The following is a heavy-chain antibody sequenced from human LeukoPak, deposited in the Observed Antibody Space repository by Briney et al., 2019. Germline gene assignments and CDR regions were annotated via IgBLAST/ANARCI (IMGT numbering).Heavy chain of an antibody. CDR2: IYYSGST. Sequence: SETLSLTCTVSGGSISSSSYYWGWIRQPPGKGLEWIGSIYYSGSTYYNPSLKSRVTISVDTSKNQFSLKLSSVTAADTAVYYCARARRSPHLAWGGAFDIWGQGTMVTVSS. CDR3: ARARRSPHLAWGGAFDI. J-gene: IGHJ3*02. CDR1: GGSISSSSYY. D-gene: IGHD3-3*02. V-gene: IGHV4-39*07.